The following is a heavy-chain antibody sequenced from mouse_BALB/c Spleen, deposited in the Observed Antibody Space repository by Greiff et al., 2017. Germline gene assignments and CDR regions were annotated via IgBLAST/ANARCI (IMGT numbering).Heavy chain of an antibody. D-gene: IGHD4-1*01. CDR3: ARSLGRGYFDY. CDR2: IDPENGNT. V-gene: IGHV14-1*02. CDR1: GFNIKDYY. J-gene: IGHJ2*01. Sequence: EVHLVESGAELVRPGALVKLSCKASGFNIKDYYMHWVKQRPEQGLEWIGWIDPENGNTIYDPKFQGKASITADTSSNTAYLQLSSLTSEDTAVYYCARSLGRGYFDYWGQGTTLTVSS.